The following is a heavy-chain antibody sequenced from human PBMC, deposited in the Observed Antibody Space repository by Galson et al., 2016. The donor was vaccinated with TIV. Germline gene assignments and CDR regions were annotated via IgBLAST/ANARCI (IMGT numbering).Heavy chain of an antibody. D-gene: IGHD1-26*01. J-gene: IGHJ6*02. Sequence: SLRLSCAASGLSVSINYMTWVRQAPGKGLEWVSLISDGGNTYYPDSVKGQFTISRDNSKNTLYLQMNGLRAEDTAVYYCARDRVVDATYYYYYYGMDVWGQGTAVTVSS. CDR2: ISDGGNT. CDR1: GLSVSINY. V-gene: IGHV3-66*02. CDR3: ARDRVVDATYYYYYYGMDV.